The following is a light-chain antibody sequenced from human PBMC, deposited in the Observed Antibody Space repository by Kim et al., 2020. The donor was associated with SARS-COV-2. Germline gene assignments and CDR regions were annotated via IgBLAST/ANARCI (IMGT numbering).Light chain of an antibody. V-gene: IGLV3-27*01. CDR2: KDS. Sequence: SYELTQPSSVSVSPGQTARITFSGDVLAKKYARWFQQKPGQAPVLVIYKDSERPSGIPERFSGSSSGTTVTLTISGAQVEDEADYYCYSSPDDNVVLGGGTQLTVL. CDR1: VLAKKY. J-gene: IGLJ2*01. CDR3: YSSPDDNVV.